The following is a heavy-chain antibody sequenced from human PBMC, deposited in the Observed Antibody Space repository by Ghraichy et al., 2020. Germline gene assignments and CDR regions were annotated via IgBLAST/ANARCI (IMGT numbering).Heavy chain of an antibody. Sequence: SDTLSLTCAVYRGSFSDYSSSWIRQPPGKGLEWIGEINRFGGTNYNPSLKSRVIVSADTSKDHFSVNLISVTAADTAVYYCATSKWFGESPESWGQGTLVTVSA. D-gene: IGHD3-10*01. V-gene: IGHV4-34*01. CDR1: RGSFSDYS. J-gene: IGHJ5*02. CDR3: ATSKWFGESPES. CDR2: INRFGGT.